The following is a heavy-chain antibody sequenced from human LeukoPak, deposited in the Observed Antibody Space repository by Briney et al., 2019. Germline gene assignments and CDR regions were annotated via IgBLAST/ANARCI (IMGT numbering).Heavy chain of an antibody. D-gene: IGHD3-22*01. CDR3: AKDPGYDSSGYHDY. CDR2: ISGSGGST. CDR1: GFTFSSYG. V-gene: IGHV3-23*01. J-gene: IGHJ4*02. Sequence: GGSLRLSCAASGFTFSSYGMSWVRRAPGKGLEWVSAISGSGGSTYYADSVKGRFTISRDNSKNTLYLQMNSLRAEDTAVYYCAKDPGYDSSGYHDYWGQGTLVTVSS.